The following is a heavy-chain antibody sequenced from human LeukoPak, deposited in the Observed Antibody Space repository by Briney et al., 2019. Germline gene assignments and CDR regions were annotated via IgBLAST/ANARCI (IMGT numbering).Heavy chain of an antibody. CDR2: ISGGGGST. D-gene: IGHD3-22*01. CDR1: GFTFSSYA. V-gene: IGHV3-23*01. Sequence: PGGSLRLSCAASGFTFSSYAMSWVRQAPGKGLEWVSAISGGGGSTYYADSVKGRFTISRDNSKNTLYLQMNSLRAEDAAVYYCAKGDDSSGYYYWGQGTLVTVSS. CDR3: AKGDDSSGYYY. J-gene: IGHJ4*02.